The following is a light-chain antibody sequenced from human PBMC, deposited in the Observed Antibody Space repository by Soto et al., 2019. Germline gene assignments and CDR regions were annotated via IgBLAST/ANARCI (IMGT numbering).Light chain of an antibody. J-gene: IGLJ2*01. CDR3: SLSYSGAVV. CDR1: TGTVTSGHY. V-gene: IGLV7-46*01. Sequence: QTVVTQEPSLTVSPGGTVTLTCGSSTGTVTSGHYPYWFQQKPGQAPRTLIYDSSNKHSWTPARFSGSLLGGRAALTLSGAQPEDEAEYFCSLSYSGAVVFGGGTKLTVL. CDR2: DSS.